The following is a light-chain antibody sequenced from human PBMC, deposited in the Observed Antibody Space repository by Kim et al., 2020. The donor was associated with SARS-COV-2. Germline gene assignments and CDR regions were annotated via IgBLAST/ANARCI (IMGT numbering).Light chain of an antibody. CDR3: QAWDSSAAV. CDR1: KLGDKY. CDR2: QHD. Sequence: SYELTQPPSVSVSPGQTARITCSGDKLGDKYAFWYQQKPGQSTVLVMFQHDKRPSGISQRFSGSNSGNTAILTISGTRTIDEADYYCQAWDSSAAVFGGGTQLTVL. V-gene: IGLV3-1*01. J-gene: IGLJ2*01.